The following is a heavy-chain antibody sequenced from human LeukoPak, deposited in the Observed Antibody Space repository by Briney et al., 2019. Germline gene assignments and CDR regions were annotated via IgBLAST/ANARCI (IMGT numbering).Heavy chain of an antibody. CDR3: ARLMVRGVRDWFDP. Sequence: PGGSLRLSCAASGFTFSSYEMNWVRQAPGKGLEWVSYISSSGSTIYYADSVKGRFTISRDNAKNSLYLQMNSLRAEDTAVYYCARLMVRGVRDWFDPWSQGTLVTVSS. CDR2: ISSSGSTI. V-gene: IGHV3-48*03. CDR1: GFTFSSYE. D-gene: IGHD3-10*01. J-gene: IGHJ5*02.